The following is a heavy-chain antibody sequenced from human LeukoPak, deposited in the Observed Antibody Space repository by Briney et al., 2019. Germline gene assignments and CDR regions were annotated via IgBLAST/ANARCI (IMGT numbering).Heavy chain of an antibody. V-gene: IGHV3-23*01. CDR1: GFTSSSYA. CDR2: ISGSGGST. Sequence: GGSLRLSCAASGFTSSSYAMSWVRQAPGKGLEWVSAISGSGGSTYYADSVKGRFTISRDNSKNTLYLQMNSLRAEDTAVYYCAKGPNKYSSGWYNYWGQGTLVTVSS. CDR3: AKGPNKYSSGWYNY. J-gene: IGHJ4*02. D-gene: IGHD6-19*01.